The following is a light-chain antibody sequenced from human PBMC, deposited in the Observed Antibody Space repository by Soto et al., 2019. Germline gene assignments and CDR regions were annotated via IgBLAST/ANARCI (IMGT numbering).Light chain of an antibody. CDR3: QQRSSWPRT. J-gene: IGKJ1*01. V-gene: IGKV3-11*01. Sequence: EIVLTQSPATLSLSPGEIATLSCRASQSVNSYLAWYQQRPGQAPRLLIYDASNSATGIPARFSGSGSGTDFTLTISSLEPEEFAVYYCQQRSSWPRTFGQGTKVEIK. CDR2: DAS. CDR1: QSVNSY.